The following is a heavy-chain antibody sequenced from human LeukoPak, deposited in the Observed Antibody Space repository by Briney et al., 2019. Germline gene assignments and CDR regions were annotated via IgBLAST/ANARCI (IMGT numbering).Heavy chain of an antibody. D-gene: IGHD5-18*01. Sequence: GGSLRLSCTASGFTFSSYSMNWVRQAPGKGLEWVSYISSSSTIYYADSVKGRFTISRDNAKNSLYLQMNSLRAEDTAVYYCARERGYSYGGGIDYWGQGTLVTVSS. J-gene: IGHJ4*02. CDR3: ARERGYSYGGGIDY. CDR1: GFTFSSYS. CDR2: ISSSSTI. V-gene: IGHV3-48*01.